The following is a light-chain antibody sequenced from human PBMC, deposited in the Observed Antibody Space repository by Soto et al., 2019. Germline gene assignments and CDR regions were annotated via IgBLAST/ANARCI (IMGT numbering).Light chain of an antibody. Sequence: ILMTQSPSSLSASVGDRVTITCRASQGISNYLAWYQQQPGKVPKLQIYVTSTLQSGVPSRFSGSGTGTDFTLTISSRQPEHVATYYCQKYNSAPWTGDRGTNMEIK. CDR1: QGISNY. V-gene: IGKV1-27*01. CDR3: QKYNSAPWT. CDR2: VTS. J-gene: IGKJ1*01.